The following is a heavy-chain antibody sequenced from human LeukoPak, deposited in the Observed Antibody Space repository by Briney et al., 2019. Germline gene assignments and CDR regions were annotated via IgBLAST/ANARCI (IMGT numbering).Heavy chain of an antibody. Sequence: GESLTISCKGSGYSFTSYWIGWVRQMPGKGLEWLGIIYPGDSDTRYSPSFQCQVTISADKSISTAYLQWSSLTASDTAMYYCARPRSTKNYYDSSGPLYFDYWGQGTLVTVSS. V-gene: IGHV5-51*01. CDR2: IYPGDSDT. CDR3: ARPRSTKNYYDSSGPLYFDY. J-gene: IGHJ4*02. D-gene: IGHD3-22*01. CDR1: GYSFTSYW.